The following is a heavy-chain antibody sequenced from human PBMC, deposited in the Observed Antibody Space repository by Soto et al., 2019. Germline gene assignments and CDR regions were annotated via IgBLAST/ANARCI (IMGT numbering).Heavy chain of an antibody. Sequence: GGSLRLSCAASGFTFSSYSMNWVRQAPGKGLEWVSSISSSSSYIYYADTVKGRFTISRDSAKNSLYLQMNSLRAEDTAVYYCARVRKACGSSSCDYFDYWGQGTLVTVSS. CDR3: ARVRKACGSSSCDYFDY. V-gene: IGHV3-21*01. J-gene: IGHJ4*02. CDR2: ISSSSSYI. CDR1: GFTFSSYS. D-gene: IGHD6-13*01.